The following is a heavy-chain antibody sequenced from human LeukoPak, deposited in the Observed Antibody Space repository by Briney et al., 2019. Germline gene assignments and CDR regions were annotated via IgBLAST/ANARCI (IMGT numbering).Heavy chain of an antibody. V-gene: IGHV3-7*03. CDR1: GLRFSDQY. CDR2: IKQDGSEK. CDR3: ARDGMATINS. D-gene: IGHD5-12*01. Sequence: GGSLRLSCAASGLRFSDQYMIWIRQTPGKGLEWVANIKQDGSEKYYVDSVKGRFTISRDNAKNSLYLQMNSLRAEDTAVYYCARDGMATINSWGQGTVVTVSS. J-gene: IGHJ4*02.